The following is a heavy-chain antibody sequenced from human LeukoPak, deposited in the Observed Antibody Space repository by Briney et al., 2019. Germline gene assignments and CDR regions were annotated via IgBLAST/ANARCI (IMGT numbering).Heavy chain of an antibody. CDR2: IDSDGSNT. CDR3: AREGVASYWDFDL. V-gene: IGHV3-74*01. Sequence: GGSLRLSCAASGFTFSSFWMHCVRQAPGKGLVWVSRIDSDGSNTYYADSVKGRFTISRDNARNTLYLQMNSLRAEDTAVYYCAREGVASYWDFDLWGRGTLVTVSS. CDR1: GFTFSSFW. D-gene: IGHD3-10*01. J-gene: IGHJ2*01.